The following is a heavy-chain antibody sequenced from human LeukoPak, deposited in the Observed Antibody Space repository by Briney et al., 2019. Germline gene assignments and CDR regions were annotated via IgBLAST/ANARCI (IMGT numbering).Heavy chain of an antibody. CDR3: ARDRGFGSGSYYNLNYYYYGMDV. J-gene: IGHJ6*02. V-gene: IGHV1-46*01. CDR1: GYTFTSYY. D-gene: IGHD3-10*01. Sequence: GASVKVSCKASGYTFTSYYMHWVRQAPGQGLEWMGIINPSGGSTSYAQKFQGRVTMTRDTSTSTVYMELSSLRSEDTAVYYCARDRGFGSGSYYNLNYYYYGMDVWGQGTTVTVSS. CDR2: INPSGGST.